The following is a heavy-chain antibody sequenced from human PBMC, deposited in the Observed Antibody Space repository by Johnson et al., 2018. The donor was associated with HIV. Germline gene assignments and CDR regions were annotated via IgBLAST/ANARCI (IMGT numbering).Heavy chain of an antibody. Sequence: VQLVESGGRLVQPGRSLRLSCAASGFSFDDYAMHWVRQAPGKGLEWVSGISWNSNSIGYADSVKGRFTISRDNAKNSLYLQMNSLRAEDTALYYCAKDLLGGNKGFDAFDIGGQGTMVTVSS. D-gene: IGHD4-23*01. V-gene: IGHV3-9*01. J-gene: IGHJ3*02. CDR1: GFSFDDYA. CDR2: ISWNSNSI. CDR3: AKDLLGGNKGFDAFDI.